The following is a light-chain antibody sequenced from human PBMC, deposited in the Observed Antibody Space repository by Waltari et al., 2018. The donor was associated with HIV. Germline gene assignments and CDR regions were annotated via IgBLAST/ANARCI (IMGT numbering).Light chain of an antibody. J-gene: IGLJ2*01. CDR3: NSRDSSGNHLV. CDR1: SLRIYD. V-gene: IGLV3-19*01. Sequence: SSALTQVPAVSVALGQTVRITCQGDSLRIYDASWYQQKPGQAPVLVIEGKNNRPSGIPDRFSGSSAGNTASLTITGAQAEDEADYYCNSRDSSGNHLVFGGGTKLTVL. CDR2: GKN.